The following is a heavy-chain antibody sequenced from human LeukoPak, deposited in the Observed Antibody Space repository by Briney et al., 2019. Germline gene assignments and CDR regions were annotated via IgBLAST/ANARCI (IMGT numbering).Heavy chain of an antibody. J-gene: IGHJ6*02. CDR2: ISGSGGST. CDR3: ANVGQGYSVDV. V-gene: IGHV3-23*01. Sequence: GGSLRLSCAASGFTLNHYAMNWVRQAPGKGLEWVSAISGSGGSTYYADSVKGRFTLSRDNSKNTLYLQMNSLRAEDTAVYYCANVGQGYSVDVWGQGTTVTVSS. CDR1: GFTLNHYA.